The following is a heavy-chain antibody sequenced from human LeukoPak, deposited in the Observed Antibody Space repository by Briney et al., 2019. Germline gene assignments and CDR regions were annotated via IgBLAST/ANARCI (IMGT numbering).Heavy chain of an antibody. J-gene: IGHJ3*02. CDR1: GFTISRNY. Sequence: GGSLRLSCAASGFTISRNYMSWVRQAPGKGLEWVSVIYSDRSTNYADSVKGRFTISRDNSKNTVYLQMNSLRAEDTAVYYCAKDLDSSGYYNAFDIWGQGTMVTVSS. CDR2: IYSDRST. V-gene: IGHV3-53*01. D-gene: IGHD3-22*01. CDR3: AKDLDSSGYYNAFDI.